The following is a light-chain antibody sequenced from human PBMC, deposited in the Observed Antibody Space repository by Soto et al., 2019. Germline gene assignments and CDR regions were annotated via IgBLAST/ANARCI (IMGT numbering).Light chain of an antibody. V-gene: IGKV1-39*01. CDR2: AAS. Sequence: DIQMTQSPSSLSASVGDRVTITCRASQSISSYLNWYQQKPGKAPKLLIYAASSLQSGVPSRFSGSGSGTDFTLTISCLQSEDFATYYCQQYYSYPPWTFGQGTKGDIK. J-gene: IGKJ1*01. CDR1: QSISSY. CDR3: QQYYSYPPWT.